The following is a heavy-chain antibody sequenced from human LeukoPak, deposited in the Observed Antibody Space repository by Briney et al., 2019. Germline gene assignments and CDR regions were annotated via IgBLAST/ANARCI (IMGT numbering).Heavy chain of an antibody. CDR2: IGISSGNT. D-gene: IGHD2-2*01. Sequence: GGSLRLSCAASGFTFSSYSMNWVRQAPGKGLEWISYIGISSGNTKYADSVKGRFTISGDKAKNSLYLQMNSLRVEDTAVYYCARDTKCAFDNWGQGTLVTVSS. CDR3: ARDTKCAFDN. V-gene: IGHV3-48*01. J-gene: IGHJ4*02. CDR1: GFTFSSYS.